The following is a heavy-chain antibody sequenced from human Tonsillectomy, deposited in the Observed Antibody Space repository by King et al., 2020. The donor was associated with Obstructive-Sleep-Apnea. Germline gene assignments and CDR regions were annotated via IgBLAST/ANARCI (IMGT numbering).Heavy chain of an antibody. CDR2: ISYDGSNK. J-gene: IGHJ4*02. CDR1: GFTFSSYA. CDR3: ARDDKLLLISYYFDY. V-gene: IGHV3-30-3*01. D-gene: IGHD1-26*01. Sequence: VQLVESGGGVVQPGRSLRLSCAASGFTFSSYAMHWVRQAPGKGLEWVAVISYDGSNKYYADSVKGRFTISRDNSKNTLYLQMNSLRAEDTAVYYCARDDKLLLISYYFDYWGQGTLVTVSS.